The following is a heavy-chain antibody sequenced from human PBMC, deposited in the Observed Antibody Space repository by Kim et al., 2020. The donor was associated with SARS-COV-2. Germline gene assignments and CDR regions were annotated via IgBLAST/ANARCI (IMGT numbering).Heavy chain of an antibody. J-gene: IGHJ5*02. Sequence: KYYADSVKGRFTISRDNSKNTLYLQMNSLRAEDTAVYYCAHIAVAGAFDPWGQGTLVTVSS. CDR3: AHIAVAGAFDP. V-gene: IGHV3-30*02. D-gene: IGHD6-19*01. CDR2: K.